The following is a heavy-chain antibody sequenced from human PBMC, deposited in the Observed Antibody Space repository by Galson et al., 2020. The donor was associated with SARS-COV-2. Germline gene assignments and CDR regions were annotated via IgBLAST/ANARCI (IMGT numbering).Heavy chain of an antibody. CDR2: INHSGSN. V-gene: IGHV4-34*01. CDR3: AGFGTATVAQGIDY. Sequence: SETLSLTCAVYGGSFSGYYWSWIRQPPGKGLEWIGEINHSGSNNYNPYPKSRVTIIVDTSKNQSSLKLSSVTAADTAVYYCAGFGTATVAQGIDYGCHGTLVTVAS. CDR1: GGSFSGYY. D-gene: IGHD4-17*01. J-gene: IGHJ4*03.